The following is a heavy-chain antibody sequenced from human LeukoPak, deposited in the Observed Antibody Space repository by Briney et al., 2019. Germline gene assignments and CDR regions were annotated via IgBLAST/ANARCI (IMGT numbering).Heavy chain of an antibody. CDR2: IKHDGSVQ. CDR1: GFTFSSYW. Sequence: GGSLRLSCAASGFTFSSYWMSWVRQAPGKGLEWVANIKHDGSVQYCVDSVKGRFTISRDKAKNSLYLQMNSLRAEDTAVYYCARDPEDYYDSSAYYDGFDMWGQGTMVTVSS. CDR3: ARDPEDYYDSSAYYDGFDM. V-gene: IGHV3-7*01. D-gene: IGHD3-22*01. J-gene: IGHJ3*02.